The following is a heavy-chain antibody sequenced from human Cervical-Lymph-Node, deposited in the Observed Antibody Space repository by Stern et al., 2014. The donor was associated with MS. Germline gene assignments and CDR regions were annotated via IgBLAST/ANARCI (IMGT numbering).Heavy chain of an antibody. CDR1: GFPFSSYA. CDR3: AGSRGPCGNYFPTDY. CDR2: ISYDGSNK. D-gene: IGHD4-11*01. Sequence: QVQLVQSGGGVVPPGRSLRLPCAASGFPFSSYAMHWVRQAPGKGLEWVAVISYDGSNKYYADSVKGRFPLSRANPTKTLYLANNSLRAEDTAVYYCAGSRGPCGNYFPTDYWGQGTLVTGSS. J-gene: IGHJ4*02. V-gene: IGHV3-30-3*01.